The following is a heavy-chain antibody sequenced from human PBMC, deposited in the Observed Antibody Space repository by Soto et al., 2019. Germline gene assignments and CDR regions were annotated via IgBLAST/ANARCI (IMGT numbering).Heavy chain of an antibody. V-gene: IGHV3-21*01. CDR2: ISGSSSDT. J-gene: IGHJ6*02. D-gene: IGHD6-25*01. CDR1: GFSFSSYA. Sequence: PGGSLRLSCAASGFSFSSYAMSSVRQAPGKGLEWLSDISGSSSDTNYADSVRGRFTISRDNAKNSLYLQMNSLRVEDTGVYYCVKEARLADVWGQGTTVTVSS. CDR3: VKEARLADV.